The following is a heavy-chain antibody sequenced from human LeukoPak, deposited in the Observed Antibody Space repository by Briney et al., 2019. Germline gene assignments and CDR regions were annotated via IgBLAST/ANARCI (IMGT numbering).Heavy chain of an antibody. CDR3: ARVHRGYCSSTSCYGVYYYYYMDV. CDR1: GFTFRSYW. D-gene: IGHD2-2*01. V-gene: IGHV3-7*01. J-gene: IGHJ6*03. Sequence: GGSLRLSCAASGFTFRSYWMSWVRQAPGKGLEWVANIKQDGSEKYYVDSVKGQFTISRDNAKNSLYLQMNSLRAEDTAVYYCARVHRGYCSSTSCYGVYYYYYMDVWGKGTTVTVSS. CDR2: IKQDGSEK.